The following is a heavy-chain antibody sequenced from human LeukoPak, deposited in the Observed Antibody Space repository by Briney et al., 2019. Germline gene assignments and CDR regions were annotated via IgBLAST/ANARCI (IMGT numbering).Heavy chain of an antibody. CDR1: GYTFTNNF. J-gene: IGHJ6*03. D-gene: IGHD2-21*01. Sequence: ASVKVSCKASGYTFTNNFMHWVRQAPGQGLEWMGWMNPTSGDTGYAQKFQGRVTMTRSMSRNTAYMELSRLRSEDTAVYFCARVVMKAFYYYYMDVWGKGTTIIISS. CDR3: ARVVMKAFYYYYMDV. V-gene: IGHV1-2*02. CDR2: MNPTSGDT.